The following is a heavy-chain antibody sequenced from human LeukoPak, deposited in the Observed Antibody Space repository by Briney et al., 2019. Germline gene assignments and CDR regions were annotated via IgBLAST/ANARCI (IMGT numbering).Heavy chain of an antibody. CDR1: GGSFSGYY. V-gene: IGHV4-34*01. CDR2: INHSGST. CDR3: ARAPGYCSSTSCLYFDY. D-gene: IGHD2-2*01. J-gene: IGHJ4*02. Sequence: PSETLSLTCAVYGGSFSGYYWSWIRQPPGKGLEWIGEINHSGSTNYNPSLKSRVTISVDTSKNQFSLKLSSVTAADTAVYYCARAPGYCSSTSCLYFDYWGQGTLVTVSS.